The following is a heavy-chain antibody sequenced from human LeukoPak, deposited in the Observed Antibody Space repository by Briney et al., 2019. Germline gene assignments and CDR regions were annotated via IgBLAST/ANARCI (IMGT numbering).Heavy chain of an antibody. CDR2: IYSGGST. V-gene: IGHV3-53*01. Sequence: GGSLRLSCAASGFTVSSNYMSWVRQAPGKGLEWVSVIYSGGSTYYADSVKGRFTISRDNSKNTLYLQMNSLRAEDTAVYYCAGYYYDSSCYYSGEYFQHWGQGTLVTVSS. CDR1: GFTVSSNY. CDR3: AGYYYDSSCYYSGEYFQH. D-gene: IGHD3-22*01. J-gene: IGHJ1*01.